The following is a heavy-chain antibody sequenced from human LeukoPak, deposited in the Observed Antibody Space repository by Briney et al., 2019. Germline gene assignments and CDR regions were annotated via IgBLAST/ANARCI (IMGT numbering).Heavy chain of an antibody. CDR2: ISWNSGSI. D-gene: IGHD3-10*01. CDR1: GFTFDDYA. V-gene: IGHV3-9*01. CDR3: AKDSMVRGVPVYFDY. J-gene: IGHJ4*02. Sequence: SLRLSCAASGFTFDDYAMHWVRQAPGKGLEGVSGISWNSGSIVYADSVKGRFTISRDNAKNSLYLQMNSLRAEDTALYYCAKDSMVRGVPVYFDYWGQGTLVTVSS.